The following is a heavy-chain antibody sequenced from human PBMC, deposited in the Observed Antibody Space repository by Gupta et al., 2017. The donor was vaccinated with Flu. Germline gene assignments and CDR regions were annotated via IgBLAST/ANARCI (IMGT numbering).Heavy chain of an antibody. CDR3: ARDFRYYYDSSGYYPFGY. CDR2: INPNSGGT. D-gene: IGHD3-22*01. CDR1: GYTFTGYY. V-gene: IGHV1-2*02. J-gene: IGHJ4*02. Sequence: QVQLVQSGAEVKKPGASVKVSCKASGYTFTGYYMHWVRQAPGQGLEWMGWINPNSGGTNYAQKFQGRVTMTRDTSISTAYMELSRLRSDDTAVYYCARDFRYYYDSSGYYPFGYWGQGTLVTVSS.